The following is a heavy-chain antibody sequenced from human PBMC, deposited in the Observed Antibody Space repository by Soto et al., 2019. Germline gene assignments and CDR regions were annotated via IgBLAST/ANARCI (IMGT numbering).Heavy chain of an antibody. V-gene: IGHV3-33*01. Sequence: GGSLRLSCAASGFTFSSYGMHWVRQAPGKGLEWVAVIWYDGSNKYYADSVKGRSTISRDNSKNTLYLQMNSLRAEDTAVYYCARLYCSGGSCRGDYYYYYGMDVWGQGTTVTVSS. CDR1: GFTFSSYG. D-gene: IGHD2-15*01. J-gene: IGHJ6*02. CDR2: IWYDGSNK. CDR3: ARLYCSGGSCRGDYYYYYGMDV.